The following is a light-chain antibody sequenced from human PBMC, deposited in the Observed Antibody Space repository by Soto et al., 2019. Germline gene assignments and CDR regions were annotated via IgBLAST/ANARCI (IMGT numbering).Light chain of an antibody. J-gene: IGLJ2*01. CDR3: ATWDDSLGGAF. Sequence: SVLTQAPSASGTPGQRVTIFCSGTSADVGGDTVSWYQHLPGTAPKLLIYSNNLRPSGVPDRFSASRSGTSASLAISGLQYEDEGDYFCATWDDSLGGAFFGGGTKLTV. CDR1: SADVGGDT. CDR2: SNN. V-gene: IGLV1-44*01.